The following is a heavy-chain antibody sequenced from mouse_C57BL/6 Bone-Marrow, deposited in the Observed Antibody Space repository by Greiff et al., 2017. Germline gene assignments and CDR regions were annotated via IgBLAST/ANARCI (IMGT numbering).Heavy chain of an antibody. J-gene: IGHJ2*01. CDR3: AIDYGSSFDY. Sequence: VQLQQSGPELVKPGASVKISCTASGYAFSSSWMNWVKQRPGKGLEWIGRIYPGDGDTNYNGKFKGKATLTADKSSSTAYMQLSSLTSEDSAVYDCAIDYGSSFDYWGQGTTVTVSA. CDR1: GYAFSSSW. V-gene: IGHV1-82*01. CDR2: IYPGDGDT. D-gene: IGHD1-1*01.